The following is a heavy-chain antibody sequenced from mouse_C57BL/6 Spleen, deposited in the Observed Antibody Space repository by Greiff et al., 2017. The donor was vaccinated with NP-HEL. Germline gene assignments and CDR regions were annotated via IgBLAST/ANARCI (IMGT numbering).Heavy chain of an antibody. J-gene: IGHJ3*01. CDR1: GFTFSDYG. D-gene: IGHD1-1*01. Sequence: EVMLVESGGGLVKPGGSLKLSCAASGFTFSDYGMHWVRQAPEKGLEWVAYISSGSSTIYYADTVKGRFTISRDNAKNTLFLQMTSLRSEDTAMYYCASPDYYGSSWFAYWGQGTLVTVSA. V-gene: IGHV5-17*01. CDR3: ASPDYYGSSWFAY. CDR2: ISSGSSTI.